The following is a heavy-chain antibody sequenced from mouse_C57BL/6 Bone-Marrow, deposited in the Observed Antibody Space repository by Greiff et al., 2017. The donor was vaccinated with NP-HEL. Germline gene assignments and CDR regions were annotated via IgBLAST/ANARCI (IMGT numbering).Heavy chain of an antibody. CDR1: GFTFSSYG. CDR2: ISSGGSYT. D-gene: IGHD1-1*01. V-gene: IGHV5-6*01. Sequence: EVKLMESGGDLVKPGGSLKLSCAASGFTFSSYGMSWVSQTPDKRLEWVATISSGGSYTYYPDSVKGRFTISRDNAKNTLYLQMSSLKSEDTAMYYCARLGISSYFDYWGQGTTLTVSS. CDR3: ARLGISSYFDY. J-gene: IGHJ2*01.